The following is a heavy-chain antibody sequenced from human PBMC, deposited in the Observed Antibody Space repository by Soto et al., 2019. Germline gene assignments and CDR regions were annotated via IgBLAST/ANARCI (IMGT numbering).Heavy chain of an antibody. CDR2: IFPIFGTA. V-gene: IGHV1-69*01. CDR3: ARNPQDYEYYFDS. D-gene: IGHD4-17*01. CDR1: GGTFSSYA. Sequence: QVQLVQSGAEVKKPGSSVKLSCKAFGGTFSSYAISWVGQASGQGLEWMGGIFPIFGTANYALKFQGRVTITADESKSTAYMQLSSLRSEDTGVYYCARNPQDYEYYFDSWGQGTLVTVSS. J-gene: IGHJ4*02.